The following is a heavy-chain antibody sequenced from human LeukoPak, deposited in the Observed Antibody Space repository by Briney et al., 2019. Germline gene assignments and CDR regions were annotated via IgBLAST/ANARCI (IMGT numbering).Heavy chain of an antibody. CDR3: ARVYRDNSSGYYSFDY. J-gene: IGHJ4*02. CDR2: IYYSGTT. Sequence: SETLSLTCTVSGESISGFYWNWIRQPPGKGLEWIGYIYYSGTTNYNPSLKSRVTISVDTSKNQFSLKLTSVTAADTAVYYCARVYRDNSSGYYSFDYWGQGTLVTVSS. D-gene: IGHD3-22*01. V-gene: IGHV4-59*08. CDR1: GESISGFY.